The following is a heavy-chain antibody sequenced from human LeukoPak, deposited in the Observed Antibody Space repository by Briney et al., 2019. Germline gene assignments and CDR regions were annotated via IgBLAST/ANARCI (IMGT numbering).Heavy chain of an antibody. V-gene: IGHV3-30*03. Sequence: GRSLRLSCAASGFTFNSYGMHWVRQAPGKGLEWVAVISYDESNKYYADSVKGRFTISRDNSKNTLYLQMNSLRVEDTAVYYCARGPSGYHNTGGQGTLVTVSS. D-gene: IGHD5-12*01. CDR3: ARGPSGYHNT. CDR1: GFTFNSYG. J-gene: IGHJ4*02. CDR2: ISYDESNK.